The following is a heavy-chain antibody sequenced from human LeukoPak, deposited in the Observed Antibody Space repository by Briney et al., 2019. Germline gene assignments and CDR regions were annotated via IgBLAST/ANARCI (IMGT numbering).Heavy chain of an antibody. CDR2: IYYTGSP. CDR1: GVSISIPTYY. CDR3: ARHLWGSYHYYFDY. J-gene: IGHJ4*02. D-gene: IGHD3-16*01. V-gene: IGHV4-39*01. Sequence: PSETLSLTCTVSGVSISIPTYYWGWIRQPPGKGLEWIGNIYYTGSPFYNPSLKSRVTISVDTSKNQFSLQLSSVTAADTAVYYCARHLWGSYHYYFDYWGQGTLVTVSS.